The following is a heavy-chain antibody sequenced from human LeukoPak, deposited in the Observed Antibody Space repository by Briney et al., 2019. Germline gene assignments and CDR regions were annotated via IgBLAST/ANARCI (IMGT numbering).Heavy chain of an antibody. CDR3: ARGGLMTTVTTVDC. CDR2: INHSGST. V-gene: IGHV4-34*01. CDR1: GGSFSGYY. J-gene: IGHJ4*02. D-gene: IGHD4-17*01. Sequence: SETLSLTCAVYGGSFSGYYWSWIRQPPGKGLEWIGEINHSGSTNYNPSLKSRVTISVDTSKNQFSLKLSSVTAADTAVYYCARGGLMTTVTTVDCWGQGTLVTVSS.